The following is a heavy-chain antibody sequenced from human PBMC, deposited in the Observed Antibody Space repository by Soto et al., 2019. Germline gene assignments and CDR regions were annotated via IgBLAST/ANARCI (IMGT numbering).Heavy chain of an antibody. D-gene: IGHD3-9*01. J-gene: IGHJ6*02. CDR2: ITSSSNYI. CDR1: GFSFSSYA. Sequence: EVQLVESGGGPVKPGGSLRLSCAASGFSFSSYAMNWVRQAPGKGLEWVSSITSSSNYIYYADSVKGRFTISRDNAKNSLFLQMNSLRVEDTAVYYCATRYCDSSICLAMDVWGQGTTVTVSS. V-gene: IGHV3-21*01. CDR3: ATRYCDSSICLAMDV.